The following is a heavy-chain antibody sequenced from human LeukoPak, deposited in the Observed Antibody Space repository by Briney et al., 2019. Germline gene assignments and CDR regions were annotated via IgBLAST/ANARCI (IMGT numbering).Heavy chain of an antibody. CDR1: GGSISSGGYY. V-gene: IGHV4-31*03. CDR3: ASGQKVAAAGTWFDP. Sequence: SETLSLTCTVSGGSISSGGYYWSWIRQHPGKGLEWIGYIYYSGSTYYNPSLKSRVTISVDTSKNQFSLKLSSVTAADTAVYYCASGQKVAAAGTWFDPWGQGTLVTVSS. J-gene: IGHJ5*02. D-gene: IGHD6-13*01. CDR2: IYYSGST.